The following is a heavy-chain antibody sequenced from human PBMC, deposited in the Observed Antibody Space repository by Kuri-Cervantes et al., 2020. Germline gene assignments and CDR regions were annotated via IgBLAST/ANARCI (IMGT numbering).Heavy chain of an antibody. CDR1: GYTFTRYY. CDR2: INPSGGST. CDR3: ASARMVRGVIRGGLFDY. J-gene: IGHJ4*02. Sequence: ASVKVSCKASGYTFTRYYMHWVRQAPGQGLEWMGIINPSGGSTSYAQKFQGRVTMTRDTSTSTAYMELSSLRSEDTAVYYCASARMVRGVIRGGLFDYWGQGTLVTVSS. D-gene: IGHD3-10*01. V-gene: IGHV1-46*01.